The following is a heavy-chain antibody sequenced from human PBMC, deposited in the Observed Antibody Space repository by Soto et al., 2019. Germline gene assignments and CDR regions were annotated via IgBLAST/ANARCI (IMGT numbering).Heavy chain of an antibody. CDR3: ARDWVWFGAHPIDY. V-gene: IGHV3-30*03. Sequence: QVQLVESGGGVVQPGGSPRLSCAASGFTFSNYGMHWVRQAPGKGLEWVAVISYDGSNKYYADSVKGRFTISRDNSKNTLYLQMNSLTTEDTAVYYCARDWVWFGAHPIDYWGQGTLVTVSS. D-gene: IGHD3-10*01. CDR1: GFTFSNYG. J-gene: IGHJ4*02. CDR2: ISYDGSNK.